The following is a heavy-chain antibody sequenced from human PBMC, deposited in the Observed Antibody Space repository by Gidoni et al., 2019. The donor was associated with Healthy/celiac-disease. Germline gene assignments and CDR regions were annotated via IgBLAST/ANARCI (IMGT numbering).Heavy chain of an antibody. J-gene: IGHJ6*03. D-gene: IGHD3-16*01. Sequence: QVQLVESGGGVVQPGRSLRLSCAASGFTFSSYGMHWVRQAPGKGLEWVAVIWYYGSNKYYADSVKGRFTISRDNSKNTLYLQMNSLRAEDTAVYYCARDLFPLGGYYYYMDVWGKGTTVTVSS. CDR1: GFTFSSYG. V-gene: IGHV3-33*08. CDR2: IWYYGSNK. CDR3: ARDLFPLGGYYYYMDV.